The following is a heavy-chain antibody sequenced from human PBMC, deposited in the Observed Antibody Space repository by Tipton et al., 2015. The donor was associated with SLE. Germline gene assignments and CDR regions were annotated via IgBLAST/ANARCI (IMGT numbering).Heavy chain of an antibody. D-gene: IGHD2-21*01. Sequence: SLRLSCAASGFTFSSYGMHWVRQAPGKGLEWVAVIWYDGSNKYYADSVKGRFTISRDNAKNSLYLQMDSLRVEDTAVYYCVRYLCGGDCFLFDYWGQGIFVTVSS. J-gene: IGHJ4*02. CDR2: IWYDGSNK. V-gene: IGHV3-33*03. CDR1: GFTFSSYG. CDR3: VRYLCGGDCFLFDY.